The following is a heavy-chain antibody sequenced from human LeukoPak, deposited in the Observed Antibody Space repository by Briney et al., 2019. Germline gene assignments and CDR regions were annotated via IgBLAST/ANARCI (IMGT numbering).Heavy chain of an antibody. V-gene: IGHV4-39*07. Sequence: SETLSLTCTVSGGSISSGDYYWSWIRQPPGKGLEWIGSIYHSGSTYYNPSLKSRVTISVDTSKNQFSLKLSSVTAADTAVYYCARDSASYILTGLDYWGQGTLVTVSS. CDR3: ARDSASYILTGLDY. CDR1: GGSISSGDYY. J-gene: IGHJ4*02. D-gene: IGHD3-9*01. CDR2: IYHSGST.